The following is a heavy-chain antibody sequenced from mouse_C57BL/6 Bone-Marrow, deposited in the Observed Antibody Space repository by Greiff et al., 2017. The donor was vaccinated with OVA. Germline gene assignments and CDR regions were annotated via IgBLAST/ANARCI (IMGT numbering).Heavy chain of an antibody. CDR1: GFTFSSYG. V-gene: IGHV5-6*02. Sequence: DVKLVESGGDLVKPGGSLKLSCAASGFTFSSYGMSWVRQTPDKRLEWVATISSGGSYTYYPDSVKGRFTISRDNAKNTLYLQMSSLKSEDTAMYYCARRGSSYRTFAYWGQGTLVTVSA. J-gene: IGHJ3*01. CDR3: ARRGSSYRTFAY. D-gene: IGHD1-1*01. CDR2: ISSGGSYT.